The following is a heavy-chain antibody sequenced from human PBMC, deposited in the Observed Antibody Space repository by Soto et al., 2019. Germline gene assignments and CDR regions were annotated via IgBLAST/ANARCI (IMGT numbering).Heavy chain of an antibody. V-gene: IGHV1-2*02. Sequence: ASVKVSRKASGYTVTGYYVHWVRQAPAQGLEWMGWINPNSGDTYLAQRFQGRVTMNRDTSIGTASMEMRGLTSDDTAEYYSAEGGAVGAAGTTVYLYNAIDDWGQGTTVTVSS. CDR2: INPNSGDT. J-gene: IGHJ6*02. D-gene: IGHD4-4*01. CDR3: AEGGAVGAAGTTVYLYNAIDD. CDR1: GYTVTGYY.